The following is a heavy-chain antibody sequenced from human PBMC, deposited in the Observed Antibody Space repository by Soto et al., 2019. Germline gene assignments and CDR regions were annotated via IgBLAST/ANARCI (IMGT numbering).Heavy chain of an antibody. V-gene: IGHV3-23*01. CDR1: GFTFSSYA. CDR3: AKLGIWYYDILTGDEGYYYGMDV. D-gene: IGHD3-9*01. J-gene: IGHJ6*02. Sequence: PGGSLSLSCAASGFTFSSYAMSWVRQAPGDGLGCVSAISGSGGSTYYADSVKGRFTISRENSKNTLYPQMNSLRAEDTAVYYCAKLGIWYYDILTGDEGYYYGMDVWGQGTTVTVSS. CDR2: ISGSGGST.